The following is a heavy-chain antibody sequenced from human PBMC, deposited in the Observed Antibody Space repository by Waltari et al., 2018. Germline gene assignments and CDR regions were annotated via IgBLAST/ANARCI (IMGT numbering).Heavy chain of an antibody. V-gene: IGHV1-3*01. CDR3: AREGGSSSWSDYYYGMDV. CDR2: INAGNGNT. D-gene: IGHD6-13*01. CDR1: GYTFTSYA. Sequence: QVQLVQSGAEVKKPGASVKVSCKASGYTFTSYAMHWVRQAPGQRLEWMGWINAGNGNTKYSQKFQGRVTITRDTSASTAYMGLSSLRSEDTAVYYCAREGGSSSWSDYYYGMDVWGQGTTVTVSS. J-gene: IGHJ6*02.